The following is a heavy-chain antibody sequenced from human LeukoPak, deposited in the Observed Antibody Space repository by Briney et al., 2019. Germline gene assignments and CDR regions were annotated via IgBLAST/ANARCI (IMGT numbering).Heavy chain of an antibody. J-gene: IGHJ5*02. Sequence: PSQTLSLTCTVSGGSISSDNYQWSWIRQPPGKGLEWIGYINYSGSTYYNPSLKSRVTISVDTSKNQFSLKLTSVIAADTAVYYCARYGSGSTWFDPWGQGTLVTVSS. CDR1: GGSISSDNYQ. V-gene: IGHV4-30-4*01. CDR2: INYSGST. D-gene: IGHD3-10*01. CDR3: ARYGSGSTWFDP.